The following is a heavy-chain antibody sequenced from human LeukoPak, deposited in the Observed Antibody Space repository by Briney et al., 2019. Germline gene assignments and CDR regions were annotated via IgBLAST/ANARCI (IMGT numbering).Heavy chain of an antibody. CDR2: IYYSGTT. D-gene: IGHD5-24*01. CDR3: ARDPSTLTIRDNH. V-gene: IGHV4-39*07. CDR1: GGSISSSPYY. J-gene: IGHJ1*01. Sequence: SETLSLTCTVSGGSISSSPYYWGWIRQPPGKGLEWIGSIYYSGTTHYSPSLESRVTISVDTSKNQFSLKLSSVTAADTALYYCARDPSTLTIRDNHWGRGTLVTVSS.